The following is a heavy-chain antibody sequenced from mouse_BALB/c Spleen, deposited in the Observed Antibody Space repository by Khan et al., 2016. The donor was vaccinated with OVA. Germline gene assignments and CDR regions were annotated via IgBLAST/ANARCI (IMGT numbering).Heavy chain of an antibody. CDR2: IDPENGNT. Sequence: VQLKQSGAEFVRPGALVKLSCKASGFNIKDYYIHWVKQRPEQGLEWIGWIDPENGNTIYDPKFQGKASITADTSSNPAYLQLSSLTSEATAVYYCTRSIRLDFDYWGQGTTLTVSS. J-gene: IGHJ2*01. D-gene: IGHD2-3*01. CDR3: TRSIRLDFDY. CDR1: GFNIKDYY. V-gene: IGHV14-1*02.